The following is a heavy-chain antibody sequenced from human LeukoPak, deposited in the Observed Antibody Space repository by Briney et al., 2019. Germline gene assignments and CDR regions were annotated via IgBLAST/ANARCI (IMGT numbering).Heavy chain of an antibody. J-gene: IGHJ4*02. CDR2: IKQGGSEK. V-gene: IGHV3-7*01. CDR3: VKSNGWLAVS. Sequence: GGSLRLSCAASGFTFSRFWMNWVRQTPGKGPEWVANIKQGGSEKNYVDSVKGRFTISRDDAQNSLFLQMNSLRAEDTALYYCVKSNGWLAVSWGPGTLVTVSS. D-gene: IGHD6-19*01. CDR1: GFTFSRFW.